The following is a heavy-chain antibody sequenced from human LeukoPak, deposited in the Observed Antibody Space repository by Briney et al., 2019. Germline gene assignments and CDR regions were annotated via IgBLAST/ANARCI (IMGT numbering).Heavy chain of an antibody. CDR2: IYYSGST. CDR1: GGSISSYY. D-gene: IGHD6-13*01. V-gene: IGHV4-59*12. J-gene: IGHJ2*01. Sequence: PSETLSLTCTVSGGSISSYYWSWIRQPPGKGLEWIGYIYYSGSTNYNPSLKSRVTISVDTSKNQFSLKLSSVTAADTAVYYCARVGGIAAAGTYWYFDLWGRGTLVTVSS. CDR3: ARVGGIAAAGTYWYFDL.